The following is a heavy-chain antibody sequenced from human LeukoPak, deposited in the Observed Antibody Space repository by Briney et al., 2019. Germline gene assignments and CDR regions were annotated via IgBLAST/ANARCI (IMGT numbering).Heavy chain of an antibody. CDR2: IYHSGST. Sequence: PSETLSLTCAVSGVSISSSNWWSGVRQPPGQGLGWIGEIYHSGSTNYNPSLKSRVTISVDKSKNQFSLKLSSVTAADTAVYYCASTLVRGWYFDYWGQGTLVTVSS. V-gene: IGHV4-4*02. CDR3: ASTLVRGWYFDY. CDR1: GVSISSSNW. J-gene: IGHJ4*02. D-gene: IGHD3-10*01.